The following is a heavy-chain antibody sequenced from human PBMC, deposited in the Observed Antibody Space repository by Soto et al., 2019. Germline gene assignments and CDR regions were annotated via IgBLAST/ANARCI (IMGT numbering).Heavy chain of an antibody. Sequence: SSETLSLTCAVYGGSFSGYYWSWIRQPPGKGLEWIGEINHSGSTNYNPSLKSRVTISVDTSKNQFSLKLSSVTAADTAVYYCARVLPHRYYYYFDYWGQGTLVTVSS. CDR3: ARVLPHRYYYYFDY. CDR2: INHSGST. J-gene: IGHJ4*02. V-gene: IGHV4-34*01. D-gene: IGHD3-10*01. CDR1: GGSFSGYY.